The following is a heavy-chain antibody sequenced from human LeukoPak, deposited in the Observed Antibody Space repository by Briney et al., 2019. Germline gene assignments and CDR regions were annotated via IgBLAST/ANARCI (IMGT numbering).Heavy chain of an antibody. CDR1: GYTFTSYY. J-gene: IGHJ5*02. CDR3: ARFVVVPAAKDWFDP. CDR2: INPNSGGT. D-gene: IGHD2-2*01. Sequence: ASVKVSCKASGYTFTSYYMHWVRQAPGQGLEWMGWINPNSGGTNYAQKFQGRVTMTRDTSISTAYMELRSLRSDDTAAYYCARFVVVPAAKDWFDPWGQGTLVTVSS. V-gene: IGHV1-2*02.